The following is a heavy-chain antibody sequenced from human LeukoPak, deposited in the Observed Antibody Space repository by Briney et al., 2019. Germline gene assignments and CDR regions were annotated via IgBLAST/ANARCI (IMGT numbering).Heavy chain of an antibody. CDR2: ISSNGGTT. CDR3: VGSSSLSY. J-gene: IGHJ4*02. V-gene: IGHV3-64D*09. CDR1: GFTFSSYA. D-gene: IGHD6-13*01. Sequence: GGSLRLSCSTSGFTFSSYAMHWVRQAPGKGLESVSVISSNGGTTYYADSVKGRFTISRDNSENTLYLQMSSLRGEDTAVYYCVGSSSLSYWGQGTLVTVSS.